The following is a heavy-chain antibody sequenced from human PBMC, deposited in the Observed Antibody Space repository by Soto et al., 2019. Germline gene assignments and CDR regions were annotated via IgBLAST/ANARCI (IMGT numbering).Heavy chain of an antibody. D-gene: IGHD6-6*01. Sequence: SETLSLTCTVSGGSISSYYWSWIRQPPGKGLEWIGYIYYSGSTNYDPSLKSRVTISVDTSKNQFSLKLSSVTAADTAVYYCARVRQLILNFDYWGQGTLVTVSS. CDR3: ARVRQLILNFDY. J-gene: IGHJ4*02. CDR2: IYYSGST. V-gene: IGHV4-59*01. CDR1: GGSISSYY.